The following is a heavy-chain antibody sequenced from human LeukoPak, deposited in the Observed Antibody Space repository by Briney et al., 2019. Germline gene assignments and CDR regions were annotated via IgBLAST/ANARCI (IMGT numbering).Heavy chain of an antibody. Sequence: SETLSLTCTVSGGSISSSSYYWGWIRQPPGKGLEWIGSIYYSGSTYYNPSLKSRVTISVDTSKNQFSLKLSSVTAADTAVYYCARGRYYYDRESWFDPWGQGTLVTVSS. J-gene: IGHJ5*02. CDR3: ARGRYYYDRESWFDP. D-gene: IGHD3-22*01. CDR1: GGSISSSSYY. CDR2: IYYSGST. V-gene: IGHV4-39*01.